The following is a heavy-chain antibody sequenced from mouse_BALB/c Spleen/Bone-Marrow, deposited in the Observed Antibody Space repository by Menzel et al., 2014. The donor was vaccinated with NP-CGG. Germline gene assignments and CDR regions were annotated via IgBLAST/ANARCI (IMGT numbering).Heavy chain of an antibody. CDR1: GYAFSSSW. CDR3: ARSGYGSNQGD. CDR2: TYPGDGDT. D-gene: IGHD1-1*01. V-gene: IGHV1-80*01. Sequence: VELLESGAELVRPGNSPRISCPASGYAFSSSWLIWVKQRPGQGLEWIGQTYPGDGDTNYNGKFKGKATLTVDKSSSTAYMQLSSLTSEDSAVYFCARSGYGSNQGDWGQGTPLTVSS. J-gene: IGHJ2*01.